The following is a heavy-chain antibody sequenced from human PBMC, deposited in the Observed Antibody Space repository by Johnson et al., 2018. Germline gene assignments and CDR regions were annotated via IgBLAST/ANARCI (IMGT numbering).Heavy chain of an antibody. CDR3: TRDPREVAGWPLDY. D-gene: IGHD6-19*01. CDR2: IWFDGSQQ. J-gene: IGHJ4*02. CDR1: GFIFSNYG. Sequence: VQLLETGGGVVQPGKSLSLSCVASGFIFSNYGIHWVRQVPGKGLEWVGVIWFDGSQQKYADSVKGRFTISRDNSKNTVYLEMNSLRAEDTAVYYCTRDPREVAGWPLDYWGQGTLVTVSS. V-gene: IGHV3-33*01.